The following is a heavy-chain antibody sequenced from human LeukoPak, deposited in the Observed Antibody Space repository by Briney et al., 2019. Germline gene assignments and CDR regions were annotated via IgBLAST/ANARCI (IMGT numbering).Heavy chain of an antibody. J-gene: IGHJ4*02. CDR2: ISPSGGST. Sequence: GASVKVSCKAFGYTFTSNYMHWVRQAPGQGPEWMGVISPSGGSTTYAQKFQGRVTMTRDMSTSTVYMELSSLRSEDTAVYYCARDPLQYSSGWYQLDYWGQGTLVTVSS. D-gene: IGHD6-19*01. V-gene: IGHV1-46*01. CDR3: ARDPLQYSSGWYQLDY. CDR1: GYTFTSNY.